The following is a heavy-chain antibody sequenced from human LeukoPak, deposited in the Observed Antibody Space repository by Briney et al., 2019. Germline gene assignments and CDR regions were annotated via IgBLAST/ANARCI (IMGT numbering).Heavy chain of an antibody. CDR3: ARYVSMYDYVWGSYRRYFDY. D-gene: IGHD3-16*02. CDR2: INHSGST. CDR1: GGSFSGYY. Sequence: SETLSLTCAVYGGSFSGYYWSWIRQRPGKGLEWIGEINHSGSTNYNPSLKSRVTISVDTSKNHFSLKLSSVTAADTAVYYCARYVSMYDYVWGSYRRYFDYWGQGTLVTVSS. V-gene: IGHV4-34*01. J-gene: IGHJ4*02.